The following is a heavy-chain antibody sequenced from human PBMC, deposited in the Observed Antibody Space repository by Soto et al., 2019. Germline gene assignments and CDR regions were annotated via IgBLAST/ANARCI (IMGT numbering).Heavy chain of an antibody. CDR1: GFTFSDHY. D-gene: IGHD5-12*01. Sequence: QVQLVESGGDLVKPGGSLRLSCVASGFTFSDHYMSWIRQAPGKGLQWVSYISSSGSNVYYADSVKGRFTISRDNAKNSLFLHMNSLRAEDAAVYYCVRDGLKDHFDQWGQGTLVTVSS. CDR2: ISSSGSNV. V-gene: IGHV3-11*01. J-gene: IGHJ4*02. CDR3: VRDGLKDHFDQ.